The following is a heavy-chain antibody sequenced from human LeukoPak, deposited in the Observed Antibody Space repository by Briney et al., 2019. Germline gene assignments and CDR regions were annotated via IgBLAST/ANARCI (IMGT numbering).Heavy chain of an antibody. CDR1: GFTFSTYW. J-gene: IGHJ4*02. V-gene: IGHV3-7*01. CDR2: IKEDGSDT. Sequence: PGGSLRPSCAASGFTFSTYWMDWVRQAPGKGLEWVASIKEDGSDTNYVGSVRGRFTVSRDNTKNSLYLQMNSLRADGTAVYYCASDRAYSQFDYWGQGTLVTVSS. CDR3: ASDRAYSQFDY. D-gene: IGHD2-15*01.